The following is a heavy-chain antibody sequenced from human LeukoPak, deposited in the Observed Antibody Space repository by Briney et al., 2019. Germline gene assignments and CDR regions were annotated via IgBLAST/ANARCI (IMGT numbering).Heavy chain of an antibody. Sequence: ASVKVSCKASGYTFTAYGISWVRQAPGQGLEWMGWISANNGNTNYAQKVQGRVTMTRDTSTSTAYMELRSLRYDDTAVYYCSRDDGPFGGVRFDHWGQGPLVSVSS. J-gene: IGHJ4*02. CDR2: ISANNGNT. CDR3: SRDDGPFGGVRFDH. D-gene: IGHD3-16*01. CDR1: GYTFTAYG. V-gene: IGHV1-18*01.